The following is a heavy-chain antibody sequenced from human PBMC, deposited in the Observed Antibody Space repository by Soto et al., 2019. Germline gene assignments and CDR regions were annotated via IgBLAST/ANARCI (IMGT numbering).Heavy chain of an antibody. D-gene: IGHD3-10*01. CDR2: ISVSGTYT. V-gene: IGHV3-23*01. J-gene: IGHJ4*02. CDR1: GFTFVSYA. CDR3: AKTAAITNVRGVPDS. Sequence: EVLLLESGGGLVQPGGSLKLSCAASGFTFVSYAMTWVRQAPGKGLEWVSTISVSGTYTYYADSVEGRFTISRDKSKNTLYLQMNRPRAEDTAGHCCAKTAAITNVRGVPDSWGQGTLVTVSS.